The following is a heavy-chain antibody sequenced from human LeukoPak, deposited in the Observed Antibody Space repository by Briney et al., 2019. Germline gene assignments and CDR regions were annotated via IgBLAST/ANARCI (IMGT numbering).Heavy chain of an antibody. V-gene: IGHV4-30-2*01. CDR2: IYHSGST. CDR1: GGSISSGGYS. J-gene: IGHJ6*02. D-gene: IGHD7-27*01. Sequence: TSETLSLTCAVSGGSISSGGYSWSWIRQPPGKGLEWIGYIYHSGSTYYNPSLKSRVTISVDRSKNQFSLKLSSVTAADTAVYYCARDTGDREGMDVWGQETTVTVSS. CDR3: ARDTGDREGMDV.